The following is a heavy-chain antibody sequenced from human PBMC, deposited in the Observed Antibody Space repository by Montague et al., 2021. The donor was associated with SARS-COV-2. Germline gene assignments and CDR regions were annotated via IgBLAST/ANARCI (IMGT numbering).Heavy chain of an antibody. V-gene: IGHV1-24*01. J-gene: IGHJ4*02. D-gene: IGHD7-27*01. CDR1: GYSLTELP. CDR2: VDPEDGKT. Sequence: SVKVSCKVSGYSLTELPMHWVRQAPVKGLEWMGGVDPEDGKTIYXQNFQGRLTIAEDTSADTAHMELSSLRSDDTAVYYCATSADWGSTGRSGFWGRGTLVTVSS. CDR3: ATSADWGSTGRSGF.